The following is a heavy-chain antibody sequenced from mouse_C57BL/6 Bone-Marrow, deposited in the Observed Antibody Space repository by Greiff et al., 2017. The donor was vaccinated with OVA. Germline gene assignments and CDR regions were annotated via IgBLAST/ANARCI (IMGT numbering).Heavy chain of an antibody. CDR1: GYTFTEYT. D-gene: IGHD2-5*01. V-gene: IGHV1-62-2*01. J-gene: IGHJ4*01. CDR2: FYPGSGSI. CDR3: AGHEADYSNYPLAMDY. Sequence: VQLQESGAELVKPGASVKLSCKASGYTFTEYTIHWVKQRPGQGLEWIGWFYPGSGSIKYNEKFKDKATLTADKSSSTVYMELSRLTSEDSAVYFGAGHEADYSNYPLAMDYWGQGTSVTVAS.